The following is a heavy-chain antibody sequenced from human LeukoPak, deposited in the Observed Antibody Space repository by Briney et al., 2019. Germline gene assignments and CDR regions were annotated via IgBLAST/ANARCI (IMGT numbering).Heavy chain of an antibody. J-gene: IGHJ3*02. CDR1: GFTFSSYS. Sequence: GSLRLSCAASGFTFSSYSMNWVRQAPGKGLEWVSYISSSSSTIYYADSVKGRFTISRDNAKNSLYLQMNSLRAEDTAVYYCARDHLNYYDSSGPAAFDIWGQGTMVTVSS. V-gene: IGHV3-48*04. D-gene: IGHD3-22*01. CDR2: ISSSSSTI. CDR3: ARDHLNYYDSSGPAAFDI.